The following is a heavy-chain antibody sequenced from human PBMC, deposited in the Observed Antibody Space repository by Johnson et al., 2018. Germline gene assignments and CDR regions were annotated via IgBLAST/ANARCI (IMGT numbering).Heavy chain of an antibody. CDR1: GFIFDDFA. CDR3: VKDSQGLLYQDGLAV. Sequence: VQLVQSGGALVQPGRSLRVSCVASGFIFDDFAMHWVRQVPGKGLEWVSSISWNSDSRDYVDSVKGRFTISRDNAKNSLYLEMNSLRPEETALYYCVKDSQGLLYQDGLAVWGQGTLVTVSS. CDR2: ISWNSDSR. J-gene: IGHJ3*01. D-gene: IGHD6-25*01. V-gene: IGHV3-9*01.